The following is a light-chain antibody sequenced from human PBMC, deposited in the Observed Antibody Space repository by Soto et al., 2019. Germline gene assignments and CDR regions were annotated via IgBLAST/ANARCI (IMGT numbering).Light chain of an antibody. Sequence: EVVLTQSPGTLSLSPGERATLSCRASQNVSSYVAWYQQKPGQSPRLLIYGASLRATGIPARFSGSGYGTEFTLTISSLQSEDFAVYYCHQYNTWPLTFGGGTKV. V-gene: IGKV3-15*01. J-gene: IGKJ4*01. CDR1: QNVSSY. CDR2: GAS. CDR3: HQYNTWPLT.